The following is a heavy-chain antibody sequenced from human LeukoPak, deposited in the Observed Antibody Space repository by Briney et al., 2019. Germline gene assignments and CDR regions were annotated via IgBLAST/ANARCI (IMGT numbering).Heavy chain of an antibody. J-gene: IGHJ4*02. CDR2: ICSSIGCT. V-gene: IGHV3-23*01. CDR1: AFTFSSHP. D-gene: IGHD1-1*01. Sequence: GGSLRLSCAASAFTFSSHPMGWVRRAPGKGLEWVSSICSSIGCTYYADSVRGRFAISRGDSKNTLYLQMNSLRAEDTAVYYCARISLAPSDNFDSWGQGTLVTVSS. CDR3: ARISLAPSDNFDS.